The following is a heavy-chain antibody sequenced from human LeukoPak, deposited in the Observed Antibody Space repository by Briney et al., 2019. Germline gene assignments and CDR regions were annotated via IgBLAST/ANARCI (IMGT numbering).Heavy chain of an antibody. CDR2: IKQDGSEK. V-gene: IGHV3-7*04. Sequence: GSLRLSCAASGFTVSSNYMTWVRQAPGKGLEWVANIKQDGSEKYYVDSVEGRFTISRDNAKNSLYLQMNSLRVEDTALYYCARVNYYYYYGMDVWGQGTTVTASS. J-gene: IGHJ6*02. CDR3: ARVNYYYYYGMDV. CDR1: GFTVSSNY.